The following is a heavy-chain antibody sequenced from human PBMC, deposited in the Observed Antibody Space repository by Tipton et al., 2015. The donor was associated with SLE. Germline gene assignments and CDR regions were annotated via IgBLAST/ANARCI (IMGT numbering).Heavy chain of an antibody. CDR3: ARLSYYDSTGYFDY. J-gene: IGHJ4*02. CDR1: GGSISSYY. Sequence: LRLSCTVSGGSISSYYWSWIRQPPGKGLEWIAYIYYRGYTNYNPSLQSRVSISVDTSKNQFSLRLTSVTAADTAIYYCARLSYYDSTGYFDYWGQGSRVTVSP. D-gene: IGHD3-22*01. V-gene: IGHV4-59*08. CDR2: IYYRGYT.